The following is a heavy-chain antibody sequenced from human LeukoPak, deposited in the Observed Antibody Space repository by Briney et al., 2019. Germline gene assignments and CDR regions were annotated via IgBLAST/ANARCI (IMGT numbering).Heavy chain of an antibody. CDR2: MNPNSGNT. V-gene: IGHV1-8*01. Sequence: GASVKVSCKASGYTFTSYDINWVRQATGQGLEWMGWMNPNSGNTGYAQKFQGRVTMTRDTSISTAYMELSRLRSDDTAVYYCARDGSGSYSDWGQGTLVTVSS. CDR3: ARDGSGSYSD. CDR1: GYTFTSYD. D-gene: IGHD1-26*01. J-gene: IGHJ4*02.